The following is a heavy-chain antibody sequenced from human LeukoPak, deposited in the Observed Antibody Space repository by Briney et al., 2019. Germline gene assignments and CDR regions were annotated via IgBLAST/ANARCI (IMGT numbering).Heavy chain of an antibody. CDR1: GYTFTSYG. CDR2: ISAYNGNT. Sequence: GASVTVSCKASGYTFTSYGISWVRQAPGQGLEWMGWISAYNGNTNYAQKFQGRVTMTRDTSTSTVYMELSSLRSEDTAVYYCARGTNRYSGLDYWGQGTLVTVSS. V-gene: IGHV1-18*01. D-gene: IGHD5-12*01. J-gene: IGHJ4*02. CDR3: ARGTNRYSGLDY.